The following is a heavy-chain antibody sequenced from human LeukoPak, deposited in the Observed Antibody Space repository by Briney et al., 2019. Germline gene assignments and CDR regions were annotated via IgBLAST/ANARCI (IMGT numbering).Heavy chain of an antibody. V-gene: IGHV3-53*04. Sequence: GGSLRLSCAASGFTVSSNYMSWVRQAPGKGLEWVSVIYSGGSTYYADSVKGRFTISRHNSKNTLYLQMNSLRAEDTAVYYCARAPVVGYYYYGMDVWGQGTTVTVPS. J-gene: IGHJ6*02. CDR2: IYSGGST. CDR1: GFTVSSNY. CDR3: ARAPVVGYYYYGMDV.